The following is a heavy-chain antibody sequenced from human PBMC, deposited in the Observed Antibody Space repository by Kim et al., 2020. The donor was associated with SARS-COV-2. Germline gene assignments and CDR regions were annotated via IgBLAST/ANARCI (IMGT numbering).Heavy chain of an antibody. CDR1: GGSFSGYY. V-gene: IGHV4-34*01. CDR3: AGSGSYYNPNYYYGMDV. CDR2: INHSGST. Sequence: SETLSLTCAVYGGSFSGYYWSWIRQPPGKGLEWIGEINHSGSTNYNPSLKSRVTISVDTSKNQFSLKLSSVTAADTAVYYCAGSGSYYNPNYYYGMDVWG. D-gene: IGHD3-10*01. J-gene: IGHJ6*01.